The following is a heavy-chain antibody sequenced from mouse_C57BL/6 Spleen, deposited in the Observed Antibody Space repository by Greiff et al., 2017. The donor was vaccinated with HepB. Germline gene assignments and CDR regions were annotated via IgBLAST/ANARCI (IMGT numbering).Heavy chain of an antibody. Sequence: EVQLVESGGGLVKPGGSLKLSCAASGFTFSSYAMSWVRQTPEKRLEWVATISDGGSYTYYPDNVKGRFTIARDNAKNNLYLQRSHLKSEDTAMYYWARDDGPRDAMDYWGQGTAVTVSS. CDR2: ISDGGSYT. CDR1: GFTFSSYA. CDR3: ARDDGPRDAMDY. D-gene: IGHD2-3*01. J-gene: IGHJ4*01. V-gene: IGHV5-4*01.